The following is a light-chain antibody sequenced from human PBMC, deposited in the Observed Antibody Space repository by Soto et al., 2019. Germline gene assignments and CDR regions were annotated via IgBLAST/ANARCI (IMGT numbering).Light chain of an antibody. CDR3: KQYNSSSVT. CDR2: DAS. CDR1: QSIDYC. J-gene: IGKJ4*01. V-gene: IGKV1-5*01. Sequence: IQMTQSPSSLSASLRDRVTITCRASQSIDYCLAWYQQKPGNAPKLLIYDASSLKSGVPLRFSGSGSGTEFTLTINSLQPDDLATYYCKQYNSSSVTFGGGTKVDIK.